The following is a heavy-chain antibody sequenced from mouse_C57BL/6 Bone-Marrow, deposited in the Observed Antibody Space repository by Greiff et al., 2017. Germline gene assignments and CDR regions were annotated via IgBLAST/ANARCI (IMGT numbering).Heavy chain of an antibody. V-gene: IGHV1-81*01. Sequence: QVQLKQSGAELARPGASVKLSCKASGYTFTSYGISWVKQRTGQGLEWIGEIYPRSGNTYYNEKFKGKATLTADKSSSTAYMELRSLTSEDSAVYFCARIYVKGFAYWGQGTLVTVSA. CDR2: IYPRSGNT. CDR1: GYTFTSYG. D-gene: IGHD1-1*01. J-gene: IGHJ3*01. CDR3: ARIYVKGFAY.